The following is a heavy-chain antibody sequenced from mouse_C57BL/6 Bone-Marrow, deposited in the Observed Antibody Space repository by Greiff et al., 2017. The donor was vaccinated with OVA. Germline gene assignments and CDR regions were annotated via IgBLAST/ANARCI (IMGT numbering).Heavy chain of an antibody. CDR1: GYAFSSSW. CDR2: IYPGDGDT. J-gene: IGHJ4*01. V-gene: IGHV1-82*01. Sequence: VKLMESGPELVKPGASVKISCKASGYAFSSSWMNWVKQRPGTGLEWIGRIYPGDGDTNYNGKFKGKATLTAAKSSSTSYMQLSSLTSEDSAVYFCARKAYAMDYWGQGTSVTVSS. CDR3: ARKAYAMDY.